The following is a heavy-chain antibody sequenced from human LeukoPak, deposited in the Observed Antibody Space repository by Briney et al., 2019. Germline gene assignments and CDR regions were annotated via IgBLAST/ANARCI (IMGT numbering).Heavy chain of an antibody. CDR2: IFGTA. D-gene: IGHD6-6*01. Sequence: GASVKVSCKASGGTFSSYAISWVRQAPGQGLEWMGAIFGTANYAQKFQGRVTITADGSTSTAYMELNSLRSEDTAVYYCARDHSSSSGVGFDYWGQGTLVTVSS. J-gene: IGHJ4*02. V-gene: IGHV1-69*13. CDR1: GGTFSSYA. CDR3: ARDHSSSSGVGFDY.